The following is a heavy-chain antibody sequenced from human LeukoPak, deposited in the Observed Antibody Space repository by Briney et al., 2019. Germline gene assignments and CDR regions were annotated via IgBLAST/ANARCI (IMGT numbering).Heavy chain of an antibody. CDR1: GFTFSSYA. D-gene: IGHD1-26*01. CDR3: ARSRRRELLRTYFDY. CDR2: IRYDGSNK. Sequence: GGSLRLSCAASGFTFSSYAMHWVRQAPGKGLEWVAFIRYDGSNKYYADSVKGRFTISRDNSKNTLYLQMNSLRAEDTAVYYCARSRRRELLRTYFDYWGQGTLVTVSS. J-gene: IGHJ4*02. V-gene: IGHV3-30*02.